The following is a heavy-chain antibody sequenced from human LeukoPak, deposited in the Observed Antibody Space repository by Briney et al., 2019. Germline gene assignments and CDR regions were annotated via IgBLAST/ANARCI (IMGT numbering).Heavy chain of an antibody. CDR3: ASSPGYSSSWHDYYYYYYMDV. D-gene: IGHD6-13*01. Sequence: SETLSLTCTVSGGSISSYYWSWIRQPPGKGLEWIGYIYYSGSTSYNPSLKSRVTISVDTSKNQFSLKLSSVTAADTAVYYCASSPGYSSSWHDYYYYYYMDVWGKGTTVTVSS. J-gene: IGHJ6*03. CDR1: GGSISSYY. V-gene: IGHV4-59*01. CDR2: IYYSGST.